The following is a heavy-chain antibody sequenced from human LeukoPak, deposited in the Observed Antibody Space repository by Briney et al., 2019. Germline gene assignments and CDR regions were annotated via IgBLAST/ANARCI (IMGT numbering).Heavy chain of an antibody. CDR3: ARAGYSYGFDWFDP. D-gene: IGHD5-18*01. Sequence: SETLSLTCTVSGGSISSGSYYWSWIRQPAGKGLEWIGRIYTSGSTNYNPSLKSQVTISVDTSKNQFSLKLSSVTAADTAVYYCARAGYSYGFDWFDPWGQGTLVTVSS. V-gene: IGHV4-61*02. CDR1: GGSISSGSYY. J-gene: IGHJ5*02. CDR2: IYTSGST.